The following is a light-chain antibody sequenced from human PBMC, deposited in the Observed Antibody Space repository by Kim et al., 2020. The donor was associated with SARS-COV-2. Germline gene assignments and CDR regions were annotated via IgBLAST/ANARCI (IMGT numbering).Light chain of an antibody. CDR3: QSSDSSGTWV. Sequence: SPDQTAMITCSGDKLQNQYTYGDQQKPGQAPVLVIYKDTERPSGIPERFSASSSGTTVTLTISGVQAEDEADYYCQSSDSSGTWVFGGGTQLTVL. V-gene: IGLV3-25*03. CDR2: KDT. CDR1: KLQNQY. J-gene: IGLJ3*02.